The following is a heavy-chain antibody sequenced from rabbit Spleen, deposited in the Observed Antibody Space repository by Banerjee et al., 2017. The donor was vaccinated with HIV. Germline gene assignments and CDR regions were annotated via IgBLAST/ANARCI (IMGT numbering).Heavy chain of an antibody. Sequence: QEQLEESGGDLVKPGASLTLTCTASGFSFSSDYYMCWVRQAPGKGLECIACIYAGGSSSTYYASWARGRFTISKTSSTTVTLQMTSLVAADTATYFCARGSATMTMVITGYFLALWGQGTLVTV. D-gene: IGHD2-1*01. J-gene: IGHJ3*01. V-gene: IGHV1S45*01. CDR3: ARGSATMTMVITGYFLAL. CDR1: GFSFSSDYY. CDR2: IYAGGSSST.